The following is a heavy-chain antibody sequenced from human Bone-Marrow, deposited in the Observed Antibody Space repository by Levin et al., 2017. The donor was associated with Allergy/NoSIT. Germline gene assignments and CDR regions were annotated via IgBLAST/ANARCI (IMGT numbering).Heavy chain of an antibody. CDR2: FNPEDGET. CDR1: GYTLTELS. D-gene: IGHD1-7*01. CDR3: ATGRTFNSNYRYY. V-gene: IGHV1-24*01. Sequence: ASVKVSCKVSGYTLTELSMHWVRQAPGKGLEWMGGFNPEDGETIFAQRFQGRVTVTEDTSTDTAYMELSSLRSEDTAVYYCATGRTFNSNYRYYWGQGTLVTVSS. J-gene: IGHJ4*02.